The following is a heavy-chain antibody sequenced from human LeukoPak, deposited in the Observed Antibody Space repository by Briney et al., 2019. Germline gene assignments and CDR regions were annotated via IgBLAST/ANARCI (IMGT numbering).Heavy chain of an antibody. CDR3: ARPYYYDSSGLPYFDY. CDR1: GGTFSSYA. Sequence: GASVKVSCKASGGTFSSYAINWVRQAPGQGLEWMGGIIPIFGTANYAQKFQGRVTITADESTSTAYMELSSLRSEDTAVYYCARPYYYDSSGLPYFDYWGQGTLVTVSS. CDR2: IIPIFGTA. V-gene: IGHV1-69*13. J-gene: IGHJ4*02. D-gene: IGHD3-22*01.